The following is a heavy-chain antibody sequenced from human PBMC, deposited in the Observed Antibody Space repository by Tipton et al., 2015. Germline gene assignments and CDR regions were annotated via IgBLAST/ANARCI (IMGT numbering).Heavy chain of an antibody. CDR2: IYSGGTT. CDR1: GSTFSSYY. CDR3: TRLWRYYDSGALGDAFDI. D-gene: IGHD3-22*01. J-gene: IGHJ3*02. Sequence: SLRLSCTASGSTFSSYYMSWVRQAPGKRLEWVSNIYSGGTTYYADSVKGRFTISRDSSNNTVYLQLDSLRAEDTALYYCTRLWRYYDSGALGDAFDIWGQGTMVTVSS. V-gene: IGHV3-53*01.